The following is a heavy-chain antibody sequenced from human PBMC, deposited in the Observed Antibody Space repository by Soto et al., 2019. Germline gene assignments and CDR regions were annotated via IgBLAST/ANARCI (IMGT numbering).Heavy chain of an antibody. D-gene: IGHD3-10*01. J-gene: IGHJ6*02. V-gene: IGHV4-4*02. CDR2: IYHSGST. Sequence: SETLSLTCAVSGGSISSSNWWSGVRQPPGKGLEWIGEIYHSGSTNYNPSLTSRVTISVDKSKNHFSLKLSSVTAADTAVYYCAGRVVGTMVRGLDVWGQGTTVTVSS. CDR1: GGSISSSNW. CDR3: AGRVVGTMVRGLDV.